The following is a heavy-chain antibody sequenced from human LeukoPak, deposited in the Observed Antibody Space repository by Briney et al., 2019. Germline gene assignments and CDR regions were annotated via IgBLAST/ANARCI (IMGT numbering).Heavy chain of an antibody. V-gene: IGHV3-53*01. D-gene: IGHD6-19*01. J-gene: IGHJ4*02. CDR2: INSGGST. Sequence: PGGSLRLSCAASGFTVSSNHMSWVRRAPGKGLEWVSVINSGGSTYYADSVKGRFTISRDNSKNTLYLQMNSLRAEDTAVYYCAKEYSNGWSLHYFNYWGQGTLVTVSS. CDR1: GFTVSSNH. CDR3: AKEYSNGWSLHYFNY.